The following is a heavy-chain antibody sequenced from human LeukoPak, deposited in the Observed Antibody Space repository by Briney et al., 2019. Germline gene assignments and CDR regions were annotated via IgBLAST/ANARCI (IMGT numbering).Heavy chain of an antibody. Sequence: SETLSLTCTVSGGSISSSSYYWGWIRQPPGKGLEWIGSIYYSGSTYYNPSLKSRVTISVDTSKNQFSLKLSSVTAADTAVYYCARGAGRYYGSGTLDYWGQGTLVTVSS. J-gene: IGHJ4*02. CDR2: IYYSGST. CDR3: ARGAGRYYGSGTLDY. V-gene: IGHV4-39*07. D-gene: IGHD3-10*01. CDR1: GGSISSSSYY.